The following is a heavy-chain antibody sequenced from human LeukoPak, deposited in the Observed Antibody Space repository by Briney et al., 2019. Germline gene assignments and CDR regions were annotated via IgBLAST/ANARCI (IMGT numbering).Heavy chain of an antibody. V-gene: IGHV3-30*02. CDR1: GFTFSSYG. CDR2: IRYDGSNK. J-gene: IGHJ4*02. Sequence: PGGSLRFSCAASGFTFSSYGMHWVRQAPGKGLEWVAFIRYDGSNKYYADSVKGRFTISRDNSKNTLYLQMNSLRAEDTAVYYCAKDYDFWSGYFDYWGQGTLVTVSS. CDR3: AKDYDFWSGYFDY. D-gene: IGHD3-3*01.